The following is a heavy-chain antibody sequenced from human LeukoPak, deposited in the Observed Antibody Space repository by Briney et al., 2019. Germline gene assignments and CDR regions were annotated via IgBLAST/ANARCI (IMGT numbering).Heavy chain of an antibody. CDR3: ARQVGSIAAAGYFDY. J-gene: IGHJ4*02. D-gene: IGHD6-13*01. V-gene: IGHV1-69*01. CDR1: GGTSSSYA. Sequence: GSSVKVSCKASGGTSSSYAISWVRQAPGQGLEWMGGIIPIFGTANYAQKFQGRVTITADESTSTAYMELSSLRSEDTAVYYCARQVGSIAAAGYFDYWGQGTLVTVSS. CDR2: IIPIFGTA.